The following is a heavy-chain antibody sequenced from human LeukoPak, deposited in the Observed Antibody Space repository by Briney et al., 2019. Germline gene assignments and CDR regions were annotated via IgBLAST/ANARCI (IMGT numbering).Heavy chain of an antibody. J-gene: IGHJ4*02. Sequence: GGSLRLSCAASGFTLRSYDMSWVRQAPGKGLEWVAATSGSGVNSCYADSVRGRFTISRDNSQNTLYLQMDSLRAEDTALYYCAKEYSGYDFDYWAQGTLVTVSS. CDR2: TSGSGVNS. D-gene: IGHD5-12*01. V-gene: IGHV3-23*01. CDR1: GFTLRSYD. CDR3: AKEYSGYDFDY.